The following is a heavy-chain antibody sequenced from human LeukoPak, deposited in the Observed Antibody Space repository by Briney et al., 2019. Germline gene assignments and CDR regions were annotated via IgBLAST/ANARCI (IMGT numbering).Heavy chain of an antibody. D-gene: IGHD6-13*01. J-gene: IGHJ3*02. Sequence: SETLSLTCTVSGGSISSGGYYWSWIRQHPGKGLEWTGYIYYSGSTYYNPSLKSRVTISVDTSKNQFSLKLSSVTAADTAVYYCARVAAAGMTDAFDIWGQGTMVTVSS. CDR3: ARVAAAGMTDAFDI. CDR1: GGSISSGGYY. CDR2: IYYSGST. V-gene: IGHV4-31*03.